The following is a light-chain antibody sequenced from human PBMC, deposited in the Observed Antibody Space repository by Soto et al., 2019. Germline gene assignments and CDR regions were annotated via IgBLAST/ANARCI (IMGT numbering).Light chain of an antibody. Sequence: DIQMTQSPSSLSASVGDRATITCRARQSISSYLNWYQQKPGKAPKLLIYAASSLQSGVPSRFSGSGSGTDFTLTISSLQPEDFATYYCQQSYSTLFTFGPGTKVDIK. CDR3: QQSYSTLFT. CDR1: QSISSY. CDR2: AAS. J-gene: IGKJ3*01. V-gene: IGKV1-39*01.